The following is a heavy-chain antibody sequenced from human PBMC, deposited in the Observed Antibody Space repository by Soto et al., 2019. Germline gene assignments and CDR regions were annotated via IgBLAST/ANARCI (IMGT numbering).Heavy chain of an antibody. D-gene: IGHD2-21*02. Sequence: EVQLVDSGGGLVQPGGSLKLSCAASGFTFSGSAIHWVRQASGKGLEWVGRIRNKANSYATAYAASVKGRFTISRDDSRNTAYLQMNSLKTEDTAVYYCTRVSGDYNYYCGLDVWGQGTTVTVSS. CDR1: GFTFSGSA. CDR2: IRNKANSYAT. J-gene: IGHJ6*02. CDR3: TRVSGDYNYYCGLDV. V-gene: IGHV3-73*02.